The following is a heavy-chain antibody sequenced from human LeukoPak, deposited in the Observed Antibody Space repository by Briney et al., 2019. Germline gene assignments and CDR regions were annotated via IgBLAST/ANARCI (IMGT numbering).Heavy chain of an antibody. CDR3: ASDTSQYSSSDSRGTY. CDR2: INHSGST. V-gene: IGHV4-34*01. Sequence: PSETLSLTCAVYGGSFSGYYWSWIRQPPGKGLEWIGEINHSGSTNYNPSLKSRVTISVDTSKNQFSLKLSSVTAADTAVYYCASDTSQYSSSDSRGTYWGQGTLVTVSS. J-gene: IGHJ4*02. D-gene: IGHD6-6*01. CDR1: GGSFSGYY.